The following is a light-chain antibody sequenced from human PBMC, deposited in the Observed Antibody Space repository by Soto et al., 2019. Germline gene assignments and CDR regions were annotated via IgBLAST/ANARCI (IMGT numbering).Light chain of an antibody. CDR2: GAS. J-gene: IGKJ2*01. V-gene: IGKV3-15*01. Sequence: EIVMTQSPATLSVSPGESATLSCRASQSVNTNLAWYQQKPGRAPRLLIHGASTRATGIPARFSGSGSGTEFTLTLRSLQSEDFAVYSCQQYNNWPPHTFGQGTKLEIK. CDR1: QSVNTN. CDR3: QQYNNWPPHT.